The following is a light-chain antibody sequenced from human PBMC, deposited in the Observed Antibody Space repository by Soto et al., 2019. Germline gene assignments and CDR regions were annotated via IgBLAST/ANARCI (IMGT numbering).Light chain of an antibody. CDR1: QDINKF. J-gene: IGKJ3*01. CDR3: QQYDNVPRFT. Sequence: DIQMTQSPSSLSASVGDRVTITCRASQDINKFLNWYQQKPGKAPKLLIYDASNLETGVPSRFSGSGSWTDYTFTISSLQPEDIATYYCQQYDNVPRFTFGPGTKADIK. V-gene: IGKV1-33*01. CDR2: DAS.